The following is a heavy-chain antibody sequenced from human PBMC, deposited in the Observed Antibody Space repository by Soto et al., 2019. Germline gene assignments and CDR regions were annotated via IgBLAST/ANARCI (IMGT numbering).Heavy chain of an antibody. Sequence: GGSLRLSCAASAFTFSSYAMHWVRQAPGKGLEWVAIISNDGSDKYYADSVKGRFTISRDNSKNTVYLQMNSLRADDTAVYYCARGQIMSYYDSSAGNWFDPWGQGTLVTV. D-gene: IGHD3-22*01. CDR2: ISNDGSDK. V-gene: IGHV3-30*03. CDR3: ARGQIMSYYDSSAGNWFDP. J-gene: IGHJ5*02. CDR1: AFTFSSYA.